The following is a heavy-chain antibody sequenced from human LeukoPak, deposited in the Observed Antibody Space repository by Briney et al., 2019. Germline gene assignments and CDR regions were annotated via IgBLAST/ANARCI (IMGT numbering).Heavy chain of an antibody. D-gene: IGHD1-26*01. CDR2: INHSGST. CDR3: ASKGYSGSYGTNY. Sequence: SETLSLTCAVYGVSFSGYYWSWIRQPPGKGLEWIGEINHSGSTNYNPSLKSRVTISVDTSKNQFSLKLSSVTAADTAVYYCASKGYSGSYGTNYWGQGTLVTVSS. J-gene: IGHJ4*02. V-gene: IGHV4-34*01. CDR1: GVSFSGYY.